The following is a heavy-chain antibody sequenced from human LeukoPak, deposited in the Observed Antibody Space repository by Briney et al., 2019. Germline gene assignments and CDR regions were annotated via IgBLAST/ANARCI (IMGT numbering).Heavy chain of an antibody. Sequence: PSETLSLTCTVSGGSISSYYWSWIRQPPGKGLEWIGSIYYSGSTYYNPSLKSRVTISVDTSKNQFSLKLSSVTAADTAVYYCARGFYDSSGYHDAFDIWGQGTMVTVSS. D-gene: IGHD3-22*01. J-gene: IGHJ3*02. CDR2: IYYSGST. CDR1: GGSISSYY. V-gene: IGHV4-59*08. CDR3: ARGFYDSSGYHDAFDI.